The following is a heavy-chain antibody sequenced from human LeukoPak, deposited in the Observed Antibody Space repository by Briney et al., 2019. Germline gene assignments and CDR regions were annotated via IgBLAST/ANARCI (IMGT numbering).Heavy chain of an antibody. V-gene: IGHV1-69*04. D-gene: IGHD2-2*01. Sequence: SVKLSCKASGGTFSSYAISWVRQSPGQGLEWMGRIIPILVIANYAQKFQGRVTITADKSTSTAYMELSSLRSEDTAVYYCATTPSTDCSSTSCYGFDYWGQGTLVTVSS. CDR2: IIPILVIA. CDR1: GGTFSSYA. CDR3: ATTPSTDCSSTSCYGFDY. J-gene: IGHJ4*02.